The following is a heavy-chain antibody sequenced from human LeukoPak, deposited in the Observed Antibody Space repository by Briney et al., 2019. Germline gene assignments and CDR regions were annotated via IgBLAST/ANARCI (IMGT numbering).Heavy chain of an antibody. D-gene: IGHD3-10*01. CDR2: ISSSSSYI. CDR1: GFTFSSYS. Sequence: GGSLRLSCATSGFTFSSYSMNWVRQAPGKGLEWVSSISSSSSYIYYADSVKGRFTISRDNAKNSLYLQMNSLRAEDTAVYYCARATMVRGGYYYYMDVWGKGTTVTVSS. J-gene: IGHJ6*03. CDR3: ARATMVRGGYYYYMDV. V-gene: IGHV3-21*01.